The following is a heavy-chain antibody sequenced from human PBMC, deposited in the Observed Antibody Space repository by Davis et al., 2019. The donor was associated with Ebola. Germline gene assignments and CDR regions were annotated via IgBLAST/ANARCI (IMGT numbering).Heavy chain of an antibody. V-gene: IGHV1-46*01. Sequence: AASVKVSCKASGYTFTSYYMHWVRQAPGQGLEWLGIINPSGGSTSYARKFQGRVTMTRDTSTSTVYMELSSLRSEDTAVYYCARSMVVAATLPAGMDVWGQGTTVTVSS. CDR1: GYTFTSYY. J-gene: IGHJ6*02. D-gene: IGHD2-15*01. CDR3: ARSMVVAATLPAGMDV. CDR2: INPSGGST.